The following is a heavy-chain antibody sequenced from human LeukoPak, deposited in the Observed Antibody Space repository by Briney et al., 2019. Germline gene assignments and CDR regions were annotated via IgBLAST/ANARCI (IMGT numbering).Heavy chain of an antibody. CDR1: GGSFSGYY. J-gene: IGHJ5*02. CDR3: ARFLIVVVPAAMRRGFDP. CDR2: INHSGST. Sequence: ESSETLSLTCAVYGGSFSGYYWSWIRQPPGKGLEWIGEINHSGSTNYNPSLKSRVTISVDTSKNQFSLKLSSVTAADTAVYYCARFLIVVVPAAMRRGFDPWGQGTLVTVSS. V-gene: IGHV4-34*01. D-gene: IGHD2-2*01.